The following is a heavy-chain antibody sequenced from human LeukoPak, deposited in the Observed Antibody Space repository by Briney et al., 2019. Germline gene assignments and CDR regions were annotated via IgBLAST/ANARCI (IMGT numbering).Heavy chain of an antibody. CDR2: ISGSGGST. CDR1: GFTFSSYA. Sequence: GGSLRLSCAASGFTFSSYAMSWVRQAPGKGLEWVSAISGSGGSTYNADSVKGRFTISRDNSKNTLYLQMNSLRAGDTAVYYCAKESNYYDSSGYYYDAFDIWGQGTMVTVSS. V-gene: IGHV3-23*01. J-gene: IGHJ3*02. CDR3: AKESNYYDSSGYYYDAFDI. D-gene: IGHD3-22*01.